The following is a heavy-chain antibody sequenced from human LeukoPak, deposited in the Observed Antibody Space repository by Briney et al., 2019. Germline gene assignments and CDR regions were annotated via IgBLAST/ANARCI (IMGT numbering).Heavy chain of an antibody. Sequence: TSETLSLTCTVSGGSISSGSYYWSWIRQPAGKGLEWIGRIYTSGSTNYNPSLKSRVTISVDTSKNQFSLKLTSVTAADTAMYYCARDSGYYFDYWGQGTLVTVSS. D-gene: IGHD3-22*01. J-gene: IGHJ4*02. CDR3: ARDSGYYFDY. V-gene: IGHV4-61*02. CDR2: IYTSGST. CDR1: GGSISSGSYY.